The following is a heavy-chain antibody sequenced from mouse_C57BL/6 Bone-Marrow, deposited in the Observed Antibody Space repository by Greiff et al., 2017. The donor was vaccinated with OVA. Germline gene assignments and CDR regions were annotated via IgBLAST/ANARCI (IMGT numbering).Heavy chain of an antibody. V-gene: IGHV1-80*01. CDR1: GYAFSSYW. J-gene: IGHJ2*01. CDR2: IYPGDGDT. D-gene: IGHD1-1*01. Sequence: VHLVGSGAELVKPGASVKISCKASGYAFSSYWMNWVKQRPGTGLEWIGQIYPGDGDTNYNGKFKGKATLTADKSSSTAYMQLSSLTSEDSAVYFCARWDSYYYGSSFYYFDYWGQGTTLTVSS. CDR3: ARWDSYYYGSSFYYFDY.